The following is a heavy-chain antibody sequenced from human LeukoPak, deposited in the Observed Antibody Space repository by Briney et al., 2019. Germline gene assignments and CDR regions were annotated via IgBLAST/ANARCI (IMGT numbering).Heavy chain of an antibody. CDR3: ARDSRESGYYGTLDPLGY. CDR1: GFTFSSYS. J-gene: IGHJ4*02. CDR2: ISSSSSYI. D-gene: IGHD3-10*01. Sequence: GGSLRLSFAASGFTFSSYSMNWVRQAPGKGLEWVSSISSSSSYIYYADSVKGRFTISRDNAKNSLYLQMNSLRAEDTAVYYCARDSRESGYYGTLDPLGYWGQGTLVTVSS. V-gene: IGHV3-21*01.